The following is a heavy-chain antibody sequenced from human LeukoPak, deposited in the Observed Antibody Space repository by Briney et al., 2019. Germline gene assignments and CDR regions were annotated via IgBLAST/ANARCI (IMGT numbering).Heavy chain of an antibody. Sequence: PGGSLRLSCAASGITFSSYWMHWVRQAPGKGLVWVSRINSDGSTTSYADSVKGRFTISRDNAKNTLYLQMNSLRAEDTAVYYCAKGGSYSDWLDPWGQGTLVTVSS. CDR1: GITFSSYW. J-gene: IGHJ5*02. D-gene: IGHD1-26*01. CDR3: AKGGSYSDWLDP. V-gene: IGHV3-74*01. CDR2: INSDGSTT.